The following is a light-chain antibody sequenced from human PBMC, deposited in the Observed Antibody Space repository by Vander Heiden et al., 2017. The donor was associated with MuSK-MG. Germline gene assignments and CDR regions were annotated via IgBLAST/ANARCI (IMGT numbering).Light chain of an antibody. V-gene: IGKV1-39*01. Sequence: QMTQSPSSLSASVGDRVTITCRASHSISSYLNWYQQKPGKAPKLLIYAASSLQSGVPSRFSGSGSGTDFTLTISRLQPEDFATYYCQQCDSTPYTFGPGTKMEIK. CDR1: HSISSY. J-gene: IGKJ2*01. CDR3: QQCDSTPYT. CDR2: AAS.